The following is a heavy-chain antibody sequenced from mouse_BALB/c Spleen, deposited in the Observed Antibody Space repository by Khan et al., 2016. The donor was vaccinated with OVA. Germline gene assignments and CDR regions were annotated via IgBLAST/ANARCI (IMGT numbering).Heavy chain of an antibody. J-gene: IGHJ4*01. CDR1: GYTFTNFG. Sequence: QIQLVQSGPELKKPGETVKISCKASGYTFTNFGMHWVKQAPGKGLEWMGWINTYTGEPTYTDDFKGRFAFTLETSASTAYLQLINLKYEATATFCGARPPYFSYTMACGGQGTSVNVSS. CDR2: INTYTGEP. V-gene: IGHV9-3-1*01. CDR3: ARPPYFSYTMAC.